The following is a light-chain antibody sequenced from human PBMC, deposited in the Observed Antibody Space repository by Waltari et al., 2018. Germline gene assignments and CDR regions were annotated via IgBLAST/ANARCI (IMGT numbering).Light chain of an antibody. CDR3: CSYASSSPRLI. CDR1: YSTVGCYDL. V-gene: IGLV2-23*02. CDR2: EVL. Sequence: QSALSPPASVSGSLGQSISLSCSGTYSTVGCYDLLSWYHQRPGEAPKLLIYEVLKRPSGISNRFSGSKSGNAASLTISALQPEDEGTDYCCSYASSSPRLIFGGGTELSVL. J-gene: IGLJ2*01.